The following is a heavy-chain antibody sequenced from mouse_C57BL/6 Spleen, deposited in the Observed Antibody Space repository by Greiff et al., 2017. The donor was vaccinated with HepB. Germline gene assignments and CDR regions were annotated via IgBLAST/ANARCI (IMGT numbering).Heavy chain of an antibody. Sequence: QVQLQQSGAELVKPGASVKISCKASGYAFSSYWMNWVKQRPGKGLEWIGQIYPGDGDTNYNGKFKGKATLTADKSSSTAYMQLSSLTSEDSAVYFCARGTTVVATWDAMDYWGQGTSVTVSS. J-gene: IGHJ4*01. CDR3: ARGTTVVATWDAMDY. D-gene: IGHD1-1*01. CDR1: GYAFSSYW. V-gene: IGHV1-80*01. CDR2: IYPGDGDT.